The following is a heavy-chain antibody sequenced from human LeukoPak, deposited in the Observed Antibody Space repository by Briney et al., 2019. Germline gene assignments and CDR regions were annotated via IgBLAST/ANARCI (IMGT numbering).Heavy chain of an antibody. V-gene: IGHV4-59*02. CDR2: IYYTGST. J-gene: IGHJ4*02. CDR3: ASRKLGNDY. CDR1: GGSVSVYY. D-gene: IGHD7-27*01. Sequence: PSETLSLTCTISGGSVSVYYWSWIRQSPGKGLEWIGYIYYTGSTTYNPSLKSRVTKSADTSKNQFSLKLSSVTAADTAVYYCASRKLGNDYWGQGTLVTVSS.